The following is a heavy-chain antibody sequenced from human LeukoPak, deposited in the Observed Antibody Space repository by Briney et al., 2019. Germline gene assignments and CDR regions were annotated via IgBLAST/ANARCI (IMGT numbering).Heavy chain of an antibody. V-gene: IGHV5-10-1*01. CDR1: GYSFSSYW. D-gene: IGHD3-10*01. CDR3: ATHGSGDVCPDY. Sequence: GESLKISCKGSGYSFSSYWISWVRQMPGKGLEWRGRIVPSDSYTNYSPSQQGHVTTSADKSISTAYLQWSSLKASYTAMYYCATHGSGDVCPDYWGQGTLVTVSS. J-gene: IGHJ4*02. CDR2: IVPSDSYT.